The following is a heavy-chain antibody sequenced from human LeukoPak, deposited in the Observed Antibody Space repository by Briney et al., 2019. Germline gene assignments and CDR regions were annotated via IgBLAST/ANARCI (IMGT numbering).Heavy chain of an antibody. CDR3: ARMGGVVVAFDDAFDI. CDR2: INPNSGGT. Sequence: ASVKVSCKASGYTFTGYYMHWVRQAPGQGLEWMGRINPNSGGTNYAQKFQGRVTMTRDTSISTAYMELSRLRSDDTAAYYCARMGGVVVAFDDAFDIWGQGTMVTVSS. CDR1: GYTFTGYY. J-gene: IGHJ3*02. V-gene: IGHV1-2*06. D-gene: IGHD2-15*01.